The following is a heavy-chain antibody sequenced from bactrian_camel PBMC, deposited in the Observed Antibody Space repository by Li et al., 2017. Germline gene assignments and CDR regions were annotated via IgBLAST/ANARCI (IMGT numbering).Heavy chain of an antibody. J-gene: IGHJ4*01. CDR3: VRDFWYMPY. Sequence: QVQLVESGGGLVQTGGSLKLSCTVSSELSNAWLGWHRQAPGNGLEWISTIDRDGGSTHYSDSVKGRFTISRDNAKNTVNLQMNSLKPEDTAVYYCVRDFWYMPYWGQGTQVTVS. CDR1: ELSNAW. V-gene: IGHV3S1*01. CDR2: IDRDGGST. D-gene: IGHD6*01.